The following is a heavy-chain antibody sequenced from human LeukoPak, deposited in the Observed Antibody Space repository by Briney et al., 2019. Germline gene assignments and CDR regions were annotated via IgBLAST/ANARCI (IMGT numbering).Heavy chain of an antibody. CDR1: GFTFRSYW. D-gene: IGHD3-16*01. V-gene: IGHV3-7*01. Sequence: PGGSLRLSCAASGFTFRSYWMSWVRQAAGKGMEWVANIKQDGSEKYYVDSVKGRFTISRDNAKNSLFLQMNSLRVDDMAVYYCARGRGWVDYWGQGTLVTVSS. CDR2: IKQDGSEK. CDR3: ARGRGWVDY. J-gene: IGHJ4*02.